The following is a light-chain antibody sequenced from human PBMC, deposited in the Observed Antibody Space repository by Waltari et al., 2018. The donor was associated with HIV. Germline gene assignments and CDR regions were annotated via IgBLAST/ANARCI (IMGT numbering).Light chain of an antibody. CDR1: TLSNKG. Sequence: YVLTQPPSVSVAPGKTARITCGGHTLSNKGVHWYQQVPGQAPRLVMYDDSDRPSGVPARFSGSNSGNTATLTISRVEVGDEADYYCQVWHAKSDHWVFGGGTRLAVL. J-gene: IGLJ3*02. CDR2: DDS. V-gene: IGLV3-21*03. CDR3: QVWHAKSDHWV.